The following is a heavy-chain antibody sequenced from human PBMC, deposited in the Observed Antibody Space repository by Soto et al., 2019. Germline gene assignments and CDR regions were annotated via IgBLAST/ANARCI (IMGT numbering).Heavy chain of an antibody. CDR1: GYPFSTYG. D-gene: IGHD1-1*01. J-gene: IGHJ6*02. CDR2: ISGYNGQT. V-gene: IGHV1-18*01. CDR3: ARDGRKELWVEGLNAMDV. Sequence: QGQLVHSAPEVRKPGASVKVSWKASGYPFSTYGISWVRQAPGQGLEWMGWISGYNGQTNYAQKFRGRVTFTTDTSATTAYMELRSLRSDDTATYFCARDGRKELWVEGLNAMDVWGQGTTVTVSS.